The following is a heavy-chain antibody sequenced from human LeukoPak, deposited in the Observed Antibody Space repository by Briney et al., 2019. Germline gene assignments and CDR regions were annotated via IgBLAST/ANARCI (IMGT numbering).Heavy chain of an antibody. CDR1: GYDFFGYW. Sequence: GESLKISCKGSGYDFFGYWIGWVRQTPGRGLEWMGIIYPDDSQTEYSASLQGQVTMSAGKSVSTAYLPWSSLKASDTAMYYCARFSGSSRHKNCFDPWGQGPLVTVSS. J-gene: IGHJ5*02. CDR2: IYPDDSQT. CDR3: ARFSGSSRHKNCFDP. V-gene: IGHV5-51*01. D-gene: IGHD3-10*01.